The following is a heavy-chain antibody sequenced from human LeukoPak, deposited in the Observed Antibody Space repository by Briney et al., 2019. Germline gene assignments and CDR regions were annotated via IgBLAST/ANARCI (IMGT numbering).Heavy chain of an antibody. V-gene: IGHV3-23*01. CDR1: GFTFSSYA. CDR3: AKIPRATLLRFGESPDGMDV. Sequence: GGSLRLSCAASGFTFSSYAMSWVRQAPGKGLEWVSAISGSGGSTYYADSVKGRFTISRDNSKNTLYLQMNSLRAEDTAVYYCAKIPRATLLRFGESPDGMDVWGQGTTVTVSS. J-gene: IGHJ6*02. D-gene: IGHD3-10*01. CDR2: ISGSGGST.